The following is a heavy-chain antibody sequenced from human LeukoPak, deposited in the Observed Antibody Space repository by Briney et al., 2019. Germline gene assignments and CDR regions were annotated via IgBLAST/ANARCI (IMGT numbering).Heavy chain of an antibody. V-gene: IGHV3-30*03. D-gene: IGHD2-2*01. CDR2: ITTDGNSK. J-gene: IGHJ5*02. CDR3: ARGLGDCRSTPCYLAFDP. CDR1: GFTFSTYG. Sequence: GRSLRLSCAASGFTFSTYGMHWVRQAPGKGLEWVALITTDGNSKYYGDSVKGRFTISRDNSKNTLFLQMNSLTTEDTAVYYTARGLGDCRSTPCYLAFDPWGRGTLVTVSS.